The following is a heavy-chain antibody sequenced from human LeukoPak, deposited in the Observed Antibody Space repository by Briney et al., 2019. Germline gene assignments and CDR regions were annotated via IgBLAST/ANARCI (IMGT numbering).Heavy chain of an antibody. V-gene: IGHV3-30*02. CDR1: GFTFSSYG. CDR3: AKAYSAVALVGY. J-gene: IGHJ4*02. CDR2: IRYDGSNK. D-gene: IGHD6-19*01. Sequence: PGGSLRLSCAASGFTFSSYGMHWVRQAPGKGLEWVAFIRYDGSNKYYADSVKGRFTISRDNSKNTLYLQMNSLRAEATAVYYCAKAYSAVALVGYLGQGTLVTVSS.